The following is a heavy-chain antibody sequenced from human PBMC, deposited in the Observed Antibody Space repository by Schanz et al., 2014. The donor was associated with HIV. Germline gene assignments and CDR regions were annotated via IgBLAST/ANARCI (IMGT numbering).Heavy chain of an antibody. V-gene: IGHV3-23*01. J-gene: IGHJ4*02. CDR1: GFTLSKNA. CDR3: AKRSGRSFGYFDS. CDR2: IIGSGGRT. D-gene: IGHD2-15*01. Sequence: EVQLLESGGGLVQPGGSLKLSCAASGFTLSKNAMSWVRLGPGKGLEWVSTIIGSGGRTYYADSVKGRFTISRDNSMNTLYLQMNSLRAEDTAVYYCAKRSGRSFGYFDSWGQGLLVTVSS.